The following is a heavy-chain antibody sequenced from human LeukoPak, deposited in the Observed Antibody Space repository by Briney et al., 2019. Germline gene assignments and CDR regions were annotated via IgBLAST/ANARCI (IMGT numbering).Heavy chain of an antibody. J-gene: IGHJ6*02. V-gene: IGHV3-30*03. CDR2: ISYDGSNK. D-gene: IGHD3-10*01. Sequence: GGSLRLSCAASGFTFSSYGMHWVRQAPGKGLEWVAVISYDGSNKYYADSVKGRFTISRDNSKNTLYLQMNSLRAEDTAVYYCARENLVRGVDPDYYYYGMDVWGQGTTVTVSS. CDR1: GFTFSSYG. CDR3: ARENLVRGVDPDYYYYGMDV.